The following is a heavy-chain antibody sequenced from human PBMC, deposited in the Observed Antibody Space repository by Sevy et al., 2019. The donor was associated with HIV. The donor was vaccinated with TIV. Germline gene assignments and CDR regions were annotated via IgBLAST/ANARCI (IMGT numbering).Heavy chain of an antibody. CDR2: ISRTSRTI. CDR3: ARAYSGGWPQGAWTDY. J-gene: IGHJ4*02. Sequence: GGSLRLSRAASGFTFSVYSMNWVRQAPGRGLEWVSYISRTSRTIYYADSVLGRFTISRDNAKNSLYLQMNSLSPEDTAMYYCARAYSGGWPQGAWTDYWGQGTLVTVSS. CDR1: GFTFSVYS. D-gene: IGHD6-19*01. V-gene: IGHV3-48*01.